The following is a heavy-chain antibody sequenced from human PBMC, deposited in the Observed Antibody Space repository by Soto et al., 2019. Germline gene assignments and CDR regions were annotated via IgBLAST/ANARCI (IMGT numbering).Heavy chain of an antibody. CDR1: GGSLSPNY. D-gene: IGHD3-22*01. J-gene: IGHJ5*02. Sequence: PSEPLSLTCTVSGGSLSPNYWSWIRQPPGKGLEWIGYIYYGGTTTNNPSLNSRVAISIDTSKNQFSLTLSSVTAADTAVYYCARLGGYYKYIDTLGQRILVTVSS. CDR2: IYYGGTT. CDR3: ARLGGYYKYIDT. V-gene: IGHV4-59*08.